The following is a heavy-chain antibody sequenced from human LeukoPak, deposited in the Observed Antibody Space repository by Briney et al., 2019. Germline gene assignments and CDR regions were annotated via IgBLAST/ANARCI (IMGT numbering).Heavy chain of an antibody. J-gene: IGHJ6*02. V-gene: IGHV3-48*01. Sequence: GGSLRLSCAAPGFTLSSYSMNWVRQAPGKGLEWVSYISSSSSTIYYADSVKGRFTISRDNAKNSLYLQMNSLRAEDTAVYYCVRGSRRKGNYYYGMDVWGQGTTVTVSS. CDR2: ISSSSSTI. CDR3: VRGSRRKGNYYYGMDV. CDR1: GFTLSSYS. D-gene: IGHD6-13*01.